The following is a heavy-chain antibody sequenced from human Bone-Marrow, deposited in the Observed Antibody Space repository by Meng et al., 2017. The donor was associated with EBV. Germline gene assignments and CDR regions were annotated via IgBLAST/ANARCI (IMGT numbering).Heavy chain of an antibody. D-gene: IGHD2-15*01. V-gene: IGHV1-69*06. Sequence: QVQLVQSGAEVNKPGSSVNVSCRASGYTFTCYGISWLRQAPGQGLEWMGGIIPIFGTANYAQKFQGRVTITADKSTSTAYMELSSLRSEDTAVYYCASTKVVVGENWFDPWGQGTLVTVS. CDR2: IIPIFGTA. J-gene: IGHJ5*02. CDR1: GYTFTCYG. CDR3: ASTKVVVGENWFDP.